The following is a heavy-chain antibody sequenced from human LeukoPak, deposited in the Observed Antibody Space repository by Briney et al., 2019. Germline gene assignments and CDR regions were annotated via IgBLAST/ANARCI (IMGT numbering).Heavy chain of an antibody. J-gene: IGHJ4*02. CDR2: ISYDVSNK. D-gene: IGHD3-10*01. V-gene: IGHV3-30*18. CDR3: GKDMARIYYYGSGEIDY. Sequence: GGSLRLSCAASGFPFSRHGMHWVRQVPGKGLEWLAVISYDVSNKAYADSVKGRFTISRDNSNNTLHLQMNSLRAEDTAVYYCGKDMARIYYYGSGEIDYWGQGTLVTVSS. CDR1: GFPFSRHG.